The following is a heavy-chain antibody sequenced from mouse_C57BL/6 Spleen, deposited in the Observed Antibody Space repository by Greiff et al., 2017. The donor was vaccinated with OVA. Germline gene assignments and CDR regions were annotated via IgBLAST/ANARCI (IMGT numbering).Heavy chain of an antibody. CDR3: ARELDSSGYRLAY. D-gene: IGHD3-2*02. J-gene: IGHJ3*01. Sequence: VQLQQPGAELVKPGASVKLSCKASGYTFTSYWITWVKQRPGQGLEWIGDIYPGSGSTNYNEKFKSKATLTVDTSSSTAYMQLRSLTSEDSAVYYCARELDSSGYRLAYWGQGTLVTVSA. CDR1: GYTFTSYW. V-gene: IGHV1-55*01. CDR2: IYPGSGST.